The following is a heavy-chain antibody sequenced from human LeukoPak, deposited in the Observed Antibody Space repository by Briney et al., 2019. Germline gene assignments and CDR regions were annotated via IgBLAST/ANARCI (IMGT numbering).Heavy chain of an antibody. J-gene: IGHJ4*02. CDR3: ARDSVLYGSGSYLVDY. CDR1: GFTFSSYA. Sequence: PGRSLRLSCAASGFTFSSYAMHWVRQAPGKGLGWVAVISYDGSNKYYADSVKGRFTISRDNSKNTLYLQMNSLRAEDTAVYYCARDSVLYGSGSYLVDYWGQGTLVTVSS. D-gene: IGHD3-10*01. CDR2: ISYDGSNK. V-gene: IGHV3-30*04.